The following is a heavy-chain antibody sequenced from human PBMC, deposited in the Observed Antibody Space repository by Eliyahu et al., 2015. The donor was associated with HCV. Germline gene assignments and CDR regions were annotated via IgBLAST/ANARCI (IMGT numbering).Heavy chain of an antibody. CDR2: IDPSDSYT. Sequence: EVQLVQSGAEVKKPGESLRISCKGSGYSFTSXWIXWVRQMPGKGLEWMGRIDPSDSYTNYSPSFQGHVTISADKSISTAYLQWSSLKASDTAMYYCAIPSYYYGSGSNYYYYGMDVWGQGTTVTVSS. CDR3: AIPSYYYGSGSNYYYYGMDV. V-gene: IGHV5-10-1*03. J-gene: IGHJ6*02. D-gene: IGHD3-10*01. CDR1: GYSFTSXW.